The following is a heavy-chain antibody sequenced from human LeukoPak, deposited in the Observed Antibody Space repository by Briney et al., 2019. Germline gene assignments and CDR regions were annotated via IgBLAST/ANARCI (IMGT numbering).Heavy chain of an antibody. Sequence: ASVKVSCKASGYTFTGYYMHWVRQAPGQGLEWMGRINPNSGGTNYAQKFQGRVTMTRDTSISTAYMELSRLRSDDTAVYYCARDPRGAIPYDSSGYSAGAFDIWGQGTMVTVSS. V-gene: IGHV1-2*06. CDR1: GYTFTGYY. CDR3: ARDPRGAIPYDSSGYSAGAFDI. CDR2: INPNSGGT. D-gene: IGHD3-22*01. J-gene: IGHJ3*02.